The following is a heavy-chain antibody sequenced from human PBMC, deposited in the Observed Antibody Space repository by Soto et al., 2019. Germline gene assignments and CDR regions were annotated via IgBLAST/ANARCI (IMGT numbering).Heavy chain of an antibody. CDR3: AKDYWAETY. CDR1: GSTFSTYA. Sequence: VASPRPSSAASGSTFSTYAMRAVRQAPGPGLEWGPASRGSCRSTYDADSQKVRFTISRDNSKNPPYLQMNSLRAEDTAVYYCAKDYWAETYWRQRFLVAV. J-gene: IGHJ4*02. D-gene: IGHD2-15*01. CDR2: SRGSCRST. V-gene: IGHV3-23*01.